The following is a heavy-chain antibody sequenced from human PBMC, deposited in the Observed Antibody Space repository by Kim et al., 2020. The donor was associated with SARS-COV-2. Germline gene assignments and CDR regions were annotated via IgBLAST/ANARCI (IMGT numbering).Heavy chain of an antibody. J-gene: IGHJ4*02. D-gene: IGHD5-18*01. Sequence: ASVKVSCKASGYTFTIYAIHWVRQAPGQGLEWMGWVKPDNGVTQVSQKFQGRVTFDSDTSASTAYMVLSSLTSGDTALYYCASDGYGYGLGYYFDYWGQG. CDR2: VKPDNGVT. V-gene: IGHV1-3*01. CDR1: GYTFTIYA. CDR3: ASDGYGYGLGYYFDY.